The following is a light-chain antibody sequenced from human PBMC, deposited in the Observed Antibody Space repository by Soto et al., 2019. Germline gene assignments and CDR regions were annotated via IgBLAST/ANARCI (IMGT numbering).Light chain of an antibody. V-gene: IGLV2-14*01. CDR3: SSYTSINTQL. CDR2: EVT. J-gene: IGLJ3*02. CDR1: SSDFGNFNY. Sequence: QSALPQPASVSGSPGQSITISCTGASSDFGNFNYVSWYQQHPGKVPKLIIYEVTSRPSGVSNRFSGSKSDNTASLTISGLQAEDAAYYYCSSYTSINTQLFGGGTKVTVL.